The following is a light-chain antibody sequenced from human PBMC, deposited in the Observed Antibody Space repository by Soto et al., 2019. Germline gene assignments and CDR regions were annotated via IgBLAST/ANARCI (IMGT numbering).Light chain of an antibody. CDR2: LEGSGSY. CDR3: ETWDSNTYVV. V-gene: IGLV4-60*03. J-gene: IGLJ2*01. Sequence: QPVLTQSSSASASLGSSVKLTCTLSSGHSSYIIAWHQQQPGKAPRYLMKLEGSGSYNKGSGVPDRFSGSSSGADRYLTISNLQSEDEADYYCETWDSNTYVVFGGGTTLTVL. CDR1: SGHSSYI.